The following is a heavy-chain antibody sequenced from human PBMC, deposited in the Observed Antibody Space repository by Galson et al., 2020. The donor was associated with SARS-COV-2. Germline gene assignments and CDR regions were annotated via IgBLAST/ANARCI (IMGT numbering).Heavy chain of an antibody. CDR2: INHSGST. J-gene: IGHJ4*02. CDR1: GGSFSGYY. CDR3: ARKLGSGSYSRGTFDF. V-gene: IGHV4-34*01. D-gene: IGHD1-26*01. Sequence: SETLSLTCAVYGGSFSGYYWSWIRQPPGKGLEWIGEINHSGSTNYNPSLKSRLTISVDTSKNQFSLKLSSVTASDTAVYYCARKLGSGSYSRGTFDFWGQGTLGTVSS.